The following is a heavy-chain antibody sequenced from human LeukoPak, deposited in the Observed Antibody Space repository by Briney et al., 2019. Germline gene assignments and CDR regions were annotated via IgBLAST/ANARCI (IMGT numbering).Heavy chain of an antibody. CDR1: GFTFSSYA. J-gene: IGHJ4*02. Sequence: GRSLRLSCAASGFTFSSYAMSWVRQAPGKGLEWASAISGSGGRTYYADSVKGRFTISRDNSKNTLYLQMNSLRAEDTAVYYCAKALEVTAIFDYWGQGTLVTVSS. CDR3: AKALEVTAIFDY. CDR2: ISGSGGRT. V-gene: IGHV3-23*01. D-gene: IGHD2-21*02.